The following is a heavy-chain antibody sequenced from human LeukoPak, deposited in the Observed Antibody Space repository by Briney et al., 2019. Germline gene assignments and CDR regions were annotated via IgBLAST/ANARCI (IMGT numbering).Heavy chain of an antibody. Sequence: SQNLSFTCTVSGCTISSGDYYWRWLRQPPGKGLVCIGNIYYSGSTYYNPSLKSRVTISVDTSKNQFSLKLSSVTAADTAVYYCARVDPGEGLVTFDYWGQGTLVTVSS. D-gene: IGHD3/OR15-3a*01. J-gene: IGHJ4*02. CDR3: ARVDPGEGLVTFDY. V-gene: IGHV4-30-4*01. CDR1: GCTISSGDYY. CDR2: IYYSGST.